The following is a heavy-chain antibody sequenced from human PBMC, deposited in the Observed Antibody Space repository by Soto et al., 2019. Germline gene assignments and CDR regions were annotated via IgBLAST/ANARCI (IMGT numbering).Heavy chain of an antibody. Sequence: PGGSLRLSCAASGFTFSSYSMNWVRQAPGKGLEWVSSISSSSSYIYYADLVKGRFTISRDNAKNSLYLQMNSLRAEDAAVYYCARDSINYDILTGYYYYGMDVWGQGTTVTVSS. V-gene: IGHV3-21*01. D-gene: IGHD3-9*01. CDR1: GFTFSSYS. CDR3: ARDSINYDILTGYYYYGMDV. J-gene: IGHJ6*02. CDR2: ISSSSSYI.